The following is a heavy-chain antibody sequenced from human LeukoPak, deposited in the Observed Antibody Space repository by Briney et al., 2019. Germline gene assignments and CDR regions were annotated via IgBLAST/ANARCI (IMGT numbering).Heavy chain of an antibody. Sequence: PSETLSLTCAVSGGSISSSNWWSWVRQPPGKGLEWIGEIYHSGSTNYNPSLKSRVTISVDKSKNQFSLKLSSVTAADTAVYYCARGTYSSSWYIDYWGQGTLVTVSS. CDR1: GGSISSSNW. D-gene: IGHD6-13*01. V-gene: IGHV4-4*02. J-gene: IGHJ4*02. CDR3: ARGTYSSSWYIDY. CDR2: IYHSGST.